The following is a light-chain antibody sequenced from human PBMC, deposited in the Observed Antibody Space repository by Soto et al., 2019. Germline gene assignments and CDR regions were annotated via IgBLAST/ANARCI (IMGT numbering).Light chain of an antibody. CDR3: QQSYSTPQYT. CDR2: AAS. J-gene: IGKJ2*01. Sequence: DIQMTQSPSSLSASVGDRVTITCLASQSISSYLNWYQQKPGKAPKLLIYAASSLQSGVPSRFSGSGSGTDFTPTISSLQPEDFATYYCQQSYSTPQYTFGQGTKLEIK. CDR1: QSISSY. V-gene: IGKV1-39*01.